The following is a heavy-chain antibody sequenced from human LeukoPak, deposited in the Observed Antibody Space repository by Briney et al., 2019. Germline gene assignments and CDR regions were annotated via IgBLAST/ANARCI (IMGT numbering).Heavy chain of an antibody. D-gene: IGHD3-22*01. CDR1: GYTFTSYG. J-gene: IGHJ5*02. Sequence: GASVKVSCKASGYTFTSYGISWVRQAPGQGLEWMGWISAYNGNTNYAQKLQGRVTMTTDTSTSTAYMELRSLRSDDTAVYYCAGLVHYYDSSGIPGGPWGQGTLVTVSS. V-gene: IGHV1-18*01. CDR2: ISAYNGNT. CDR3: AGLVHYYDSSGIPGGP.